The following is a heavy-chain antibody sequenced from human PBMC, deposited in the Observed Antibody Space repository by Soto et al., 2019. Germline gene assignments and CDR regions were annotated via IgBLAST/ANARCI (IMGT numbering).Heavy chain of an antibody. D-gene: IGHD3-10*01. V-gene: IGHV3-7*01. Sequence: GGSLRLSCAASGFSFEIYWMGWVRQAPGKGLEWVANISPDGSGEYYLDSVKGRFTISRDNAKNSVYLQMNSLVGDDTAVYYCARENWFFDYWGQGTLVTVSS. CDR1: GFSFEIYW. J-gene: IGHJ4*02. CDR3: ARENWFFDY. CDR2: ISPDGSGE.